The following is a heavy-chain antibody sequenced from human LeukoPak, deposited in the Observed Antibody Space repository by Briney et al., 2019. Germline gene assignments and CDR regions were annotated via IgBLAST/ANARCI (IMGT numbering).Heavy chain of an antibody. Sequence: GGSLRLSCAASGFTFSSYWMHWVRHAPGKGLGWVSRINSDGSSTSYADSVKGRFTISRDNAKNTLYLQMNSLRAEDTAVYYCAKTVVVTAAADYWGQGTLVTVSS. J-gene: IGHJ4*02. CDR2: INSDGSST. D-gene: IGHD2-21*02. CDR3: AKTVVVTAAADY. V-gene: IGHV3-74*01. CDR1: GFTFSSYW.